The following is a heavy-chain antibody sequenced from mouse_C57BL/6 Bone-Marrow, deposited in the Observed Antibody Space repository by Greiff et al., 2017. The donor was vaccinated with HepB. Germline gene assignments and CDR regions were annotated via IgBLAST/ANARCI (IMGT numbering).Heavy chain of an antibody. J-gene: IGHJ1*03. Sequence: EVKLMESGGGLVQPGGSLSLSCAASGFTFTDYYMSWVRQPPGKALEWLGFIRNKANGYTTEYSASVKGRFTISRDNSQSILYLQMNALRAEDSATYYCARGGYFDVWGTGTTVTVSS. CDR1: GFTFTDYY. CDR2: IRNKANGYTT. V-gene: IGHV7-3*01. CDR3: ARGGYFDV.